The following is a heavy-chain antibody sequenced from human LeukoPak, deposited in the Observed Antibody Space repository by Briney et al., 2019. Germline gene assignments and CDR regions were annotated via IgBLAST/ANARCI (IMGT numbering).Heavy chain of an antibody. CDR3: ARDPNGNYVGAFDFQR. J-gene: IGHJ1*01. Sequence: GGSLRLSCAASGFTFSNYALTWVRQAPGRGLEWVSSISGAGPYYADSVKGRFSISRDNYKNTLYLQMSSLRAEDTAVYYCARDPNGNYVGAFDFQRWGQGTLVAVSS. V-gene: IGHV3-23*01. CDR1: GFTFSNYA. D-gene: IGHD4-17*01. CDR2: ISGAGP.